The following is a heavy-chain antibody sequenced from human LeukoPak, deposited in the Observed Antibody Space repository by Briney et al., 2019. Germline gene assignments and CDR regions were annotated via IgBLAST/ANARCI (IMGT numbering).Heavy chain of an antibody. CDR2: IKYDGSEK. Sequence: GGSLRLSCTASGLSFSGQWMNWVRHSPGQGLEWVANIKYDGSEKYYVDSVKGRFTISRGDAKNSLSLQMDSVRPEDTAVYYCAFNNNFKYWGQGTLVIVSS. D-gene: IGHD1/OR15-1a*01. CDR3: AFNNNFKY. CDR1: GLSFSGQW. V-gene: IGHV3-7*01. J-gene: IGHJ4*02.